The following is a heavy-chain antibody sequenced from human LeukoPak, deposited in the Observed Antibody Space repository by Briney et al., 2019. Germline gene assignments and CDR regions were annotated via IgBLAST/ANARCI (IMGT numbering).Heavy chain of an antibody. CDR3: ARAIMTTRARFDP. J-gene: IGHJ5*02. V-gene: IGHV4-30-4*01. CDR2: IYYSRST. D-gene: IGHD4-11*01. Sequence: SETLSLTCTASGGSINIGDYYWSWIRQPPGKGLEWIGYIYYSRSTYYNPSLKSRVTISVDTSKNQFSLKLTSVTAADTAMYYCARAIMTTRARFDPWGQGTLVTVSS. CDR1: GGSINIGDYY.